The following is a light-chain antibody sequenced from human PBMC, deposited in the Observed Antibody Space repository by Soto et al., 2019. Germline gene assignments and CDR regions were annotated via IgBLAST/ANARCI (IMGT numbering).Light chain of an antibody. V-gene: IGKV1-6*01. CDR3: LQDHNYPPT. Sequence: ASVGDRFTITGRASQGIRNDLGWYQQKPGKAPKLLIYAASSLQSGVPSRFSGSGSGTDFTLTISSLQPEDFATYYCLQDHNYPPTFGQGTKVDI. CDR1: QGIRND. CDR2: AAS. J-gene: IGKJ1*01.